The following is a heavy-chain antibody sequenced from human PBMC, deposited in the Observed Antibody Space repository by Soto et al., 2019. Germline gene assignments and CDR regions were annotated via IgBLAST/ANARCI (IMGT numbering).Heavy chain of an antibody. CDR1: GFTFSSYA. Sequence: GGSLRLSCAASGFTFSSYAMHWVRQAPGKGLEWVAVISYDGSNKYYADSVKGRFTISRDNSKNTLYLQMNSLRAEDTAVYYCARDVGYGSGWQYYFDYWGQGTLVTVSS. CDR3: ARDVGYGSGWQYYFDY. V-gene: IGHV3-30-3*01. J-gene: IGHJ4*02. D-gene: IGHD6-19*01. CDR2: ISYDGSNK.